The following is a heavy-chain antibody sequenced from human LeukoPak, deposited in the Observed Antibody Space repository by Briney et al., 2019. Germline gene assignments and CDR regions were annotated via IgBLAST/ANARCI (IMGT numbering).Heavy chain of an antibody. Sequence: ASVKVSCKASGGTFSSYAISWVRQAPGQGLGWMGGIIPIFGTANYAQKFQGRVTITADKSTSTAYMELSSLRSEDTAVYYCARCTLSGYDFNYFDYWGQGTLVTVSS. CDR3: ARCTLSGYDFNYFDY. J-gene: IGHJ4*02. CDR2: IIPIFGTA. D-gene: IGHD5-12*01. V-gene: IGHV1-69*06. CDR1: GGTFSSYA.